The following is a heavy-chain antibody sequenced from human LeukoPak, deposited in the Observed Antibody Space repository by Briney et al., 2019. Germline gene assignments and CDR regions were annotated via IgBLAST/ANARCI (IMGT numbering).Heavy chain of an antibody. Sequence: PRGSLRLSCAASGFTFSSYNMNWVRQAPGKGLEWVSFISTSGSTIYYADSLKGRFTISRDNAKNSLYLQMNSLRVEDTAVYYCAREFPPDYWGQGTLVTVSS. CDR1: GFTFSSYN. CDR2: ISTSGSTI. J-gene: IGHJ4*02. V-gene: IGHV3-48*04. CDR3: AREFPPDY.